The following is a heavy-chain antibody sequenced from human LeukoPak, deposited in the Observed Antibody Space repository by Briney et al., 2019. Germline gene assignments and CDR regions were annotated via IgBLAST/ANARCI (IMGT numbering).Heavy chain of an antibody. V-gene: IGHV3-23*01. J-gene: IGHJ6*03. CDR2: ISGSGGST. Sequence: PGGSLRLSCAASGFTFSSYAMSWVRQAPGEGLEWVSAISGSGGSTYYADSVKGRFTVSRDNSKNTLYLQMNSLRAEDTAVYYCAKSPPIRIHARGYYYYYMDVWGKGTTVTVSS. CDR3: AKSPPIRIHARGYYYYYMDV. D-gene: IGHD2/OR15-2a*01. CDR1: GFTFSSYA.